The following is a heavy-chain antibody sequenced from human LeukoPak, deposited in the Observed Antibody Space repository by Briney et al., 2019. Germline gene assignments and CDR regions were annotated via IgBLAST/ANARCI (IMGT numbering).Heavy chain of an antibody. V-gene: IGHV1-69*04. CDR3: ASSSITMIVVDAFDI. CDR1: GGTFSSYA. J-gene: IGHJ3*02. Sequence: SVKVSCRASGGTFSSYAISWVRQAPGQGLEWMGRIIPILGIANYAQKFQGRVTITADKSTSTAYMELSSLRSEDTAVYYCASSSITMIVVDAFDIWGQGTMVTVSS. CDR2: IIPILGIA. D-gene: IGHD3-22*01.